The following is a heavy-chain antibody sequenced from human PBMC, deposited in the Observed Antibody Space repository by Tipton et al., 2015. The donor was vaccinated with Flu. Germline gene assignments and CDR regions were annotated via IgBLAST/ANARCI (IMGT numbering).Heavy chain of an antibody. D-gene: IGHD7-27*01. J-gene: IGHJ4*02. V-gene: IGHV3-48*03. CDR2: ITSSGITI. CDR1: GFTFSSYE. CDR3: ATLTGDDY. Sequence: QLVQSGGGLVQPGGSLRLSCAASGFTFSSYEMNWVRQAPGKGLEWVSYITSSGITISYADSVRGRFTISRDNTKKSLYLQLSSLRVEDTAIYYCATLTGDDYWGQGILVTVSS.